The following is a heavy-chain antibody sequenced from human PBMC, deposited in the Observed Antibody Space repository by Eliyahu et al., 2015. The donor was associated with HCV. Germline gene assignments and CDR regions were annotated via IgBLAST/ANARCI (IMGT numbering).Heavy chain of an antibody. J-gene: IGHJ4*02. CDR2: IYTSGTT. CDR1: YH. Sequence: YHWSWIRQPAGKGLEYIGHIYTSGTTKYNPALKSRLTMSIDTSKSQFSLSLTSVTAADTAVYYCAREFDYWTGYFVYWGPGIQVTVSS. V-gene: IGHV4-4*07. CDR3: AREFDYWTGYFVY. D-gene: IGHD3/OR15-3a*01.